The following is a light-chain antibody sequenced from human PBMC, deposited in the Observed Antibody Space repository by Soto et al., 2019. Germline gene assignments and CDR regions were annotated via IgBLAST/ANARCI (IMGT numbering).Light chain of an antibody. V-gene: IGKV1-27*01. Sequence: DIQMTQSPSSLSASLGDRVTFTCRASQGISHFLAWYQQKPGKVPQLLIYEASTLQSGVPSRFSGSASGTDFTLTISSLQPEDVATYYCQKYDSAPLTFGPGTKVDMK. J-gene: IGKJ3*01. CDR1: QGISHF. CDR2: EAS. CDR3: QKYDSAPLT.